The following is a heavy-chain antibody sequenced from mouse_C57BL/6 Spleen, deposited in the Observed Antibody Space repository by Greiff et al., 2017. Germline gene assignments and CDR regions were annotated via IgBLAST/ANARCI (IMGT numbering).Heavy chain of an antibody. CDR2: INPSSGYT. J-gene: IGHJ2*01. CDR3: ASYSNYPYYFDY. V-gene: IGHV1-4*01. Sequence: QVQLQQSGAELARPGASVKMSCKASGYTFTSYTMHWVKQRPGQGLEWIGYINPSSGYTKYNQKFKDKATLTADKSSSTAYMQLSSLTSEDSAVYYCASYSNYPYYFDYWGKGTTRTVSS. D-gene: IGHD2-5*01. CDR1: GYTFTSYT.